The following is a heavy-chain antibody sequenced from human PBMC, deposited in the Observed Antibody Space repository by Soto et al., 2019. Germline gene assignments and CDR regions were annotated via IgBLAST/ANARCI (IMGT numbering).Heavy chain of an antibody. J-gene: IGHJ4*02. CDR1: GYTFTSYY. D-gene: IGHD3-16*02. CDR2: INPSGGST. V-gene: IGHV1-46*01. Sequence: ASVKVSCKASGYTFTSYYMHWVRQAPGQGLEWMGIINPSGGSTSYAQKFQGRVTMTRDTSTSTVYTELSSLRSEDTAVYYCARGHYDYVWGSYRSFDYWGQGTLVTVSS. CDR3: ARGHYDYVWGSYRSFDY.